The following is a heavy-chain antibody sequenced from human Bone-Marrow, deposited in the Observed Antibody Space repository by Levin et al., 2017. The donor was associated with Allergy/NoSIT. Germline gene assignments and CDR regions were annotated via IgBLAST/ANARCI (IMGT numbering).Heavy chain of an antibody. CDR3: AAHNMLVGWRAFDI. CDR2: ISWNSVTI. CDR1: GFNFDDYA. V-gene: IGHV3-9*01. D-gene: IGHD3-10*02. J-gene: IGHJ3*02. Sequence: SLKISCAASGFNFDDYAMHWVRQAPGKGLEWVSAISWNSVTICYAESLKGRFTISRDNAKNSLYLQMGSLRPEGTALYYCAAHNMLVGWRAFDIWGQGTMVTVSS.